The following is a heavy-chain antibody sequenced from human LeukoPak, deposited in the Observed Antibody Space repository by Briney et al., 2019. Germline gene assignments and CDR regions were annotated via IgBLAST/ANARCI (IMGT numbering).Heavy chain of an antibody. V-gene: IGHV4-39*01. Sequence: SETLSLTCTVSGGSISSSSYYWGWIRQPPGKGLEWIGSIYYSGSTYYNPSLKSRVTISVDTSKNQFSLKLSSATAADTAVYYCARHAYSSSFAFDIWGQGTMVTVSS. J-gene: IGHJ3*02. D-gene: IGHD6-13*01. CDR3: ARHAYSSSFAFDI. CDR2: IYYSGST. CDR1: GGSISSSSYY.